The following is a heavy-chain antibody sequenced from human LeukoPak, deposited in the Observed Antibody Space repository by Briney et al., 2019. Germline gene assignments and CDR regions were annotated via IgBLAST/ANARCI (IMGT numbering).Heavy chain of an antibody. CDR1: GGSFSGYY. V-gene: IGHV4-34*01. CDR2: INHSGST. CDR3: ARGHDYGDLIEYYYYGMDV. J-gene: IGHJ6*02. D-gene: IGHD4-17*01. Sequence: NPSETLSLTCAVYGGSFSGYYWSWIRQPPGKGLEWIGEINHSGSTNYNPSLKSRVTISVDTSKNQFSLKLSSVTAADTAVYYCARGHDYGDLIEYYYYGMDVWGQGTTVTVSS.